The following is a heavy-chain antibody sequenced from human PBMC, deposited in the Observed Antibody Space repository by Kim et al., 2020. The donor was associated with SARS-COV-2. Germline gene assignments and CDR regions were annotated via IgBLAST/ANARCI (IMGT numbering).Heavy chain of an antibody. J-gene: IGHJ4*02. CDR2: VSGSGSST. CDR1: GFTFSSYA. V-gene: IGHV3-23*01. CDR3: AKGLHNWNSMSDC. Sequence: GGSLRLSCAASGFTFSSYAMNWVRQAPGKGLEWVSVVSGSGSSTYYADSVKGRFTISRDNSKNTLYLQINSLRAEDTAVYYCAKGLHNWNSMSDCWGQGTLVTVSS. D-gene: IGHD1-20*01.